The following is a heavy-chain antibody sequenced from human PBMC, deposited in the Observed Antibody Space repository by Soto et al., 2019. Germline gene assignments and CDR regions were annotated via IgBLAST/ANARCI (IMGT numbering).Heavy chain of an antibody. CDR1: GGSISSYY. CDR2: IYYSGST. D-gene: IGHD2-2*01. Sequence: SETLSLTCTVSGGSISSYYWSWIRQPPGKGLEWIGDIYYSGSTNYNPALKSRVTKSVDTSKNQFSLKLSSVTAADTAVYYCARTVIVVVPAAIRRYNWFDPWGQGTLVTVSS. CDR3: ARTVIVVVPAAIRRYNWFDP. V-gene: IGHV4-59*01. J-gene: IGHJ5*02.